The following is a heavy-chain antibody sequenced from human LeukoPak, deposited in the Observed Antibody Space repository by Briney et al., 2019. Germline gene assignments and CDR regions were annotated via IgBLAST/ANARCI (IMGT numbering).Heavy chain of an antibody. J-gene: IGHJ4*02. D-gene: IGHD4-17*01. V-gene: IGHV3-23*01. CDR3: ARGGTVTAPDY. CDR1: GLTFSSYA. Sequence: GGSLRLSCAASGLTFSSYAMSWVRQAPGKGLEWVSGISGSGGRTYYADSVKGRFTISRDNSKNTLYLQMNSLRAEDTAVYYCARGGTVTAPDYWGQGTLVTVSS. CDR2: ISGSGGRT.